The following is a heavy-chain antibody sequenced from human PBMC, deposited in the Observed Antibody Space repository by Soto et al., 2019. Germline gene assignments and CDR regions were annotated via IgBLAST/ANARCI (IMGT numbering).Heavy chain of an antibody. J-gene: IGHJ4*02. Sequence: PSETLSLTCTVSGGSISSYYWSWIRQPPGKGLEWIGYIYYSGSTNYNPSLKSRVTISVDTSKNQFSLKLSSVTAADTAVYYCERHSDYGDYLGPITQPNFDYWGQGTLVTVSS. CDR1: GGSISSYY. V-gene: IGHV4-59*08. CDR3: ERHSDYGDYLGPITQPNFDY. D-gene: IGHD4-17*01. CDR2: IYYSGST.